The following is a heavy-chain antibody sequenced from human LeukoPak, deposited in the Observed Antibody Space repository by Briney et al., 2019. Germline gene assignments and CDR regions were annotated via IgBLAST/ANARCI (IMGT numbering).Heavy chain of an antibody. CDR1: GFTVSSNY. D-gene: IGHD6-13*01. Sequence: GGSLRLSCAASGFTVSSNYMSWVRQAPGKGLEWVSVIYSGGSTYYADSVKGRFTISRDNSKNTLYLQMNSLRAEDTAVYYCAKDLSSAAAAPLGYWGQGTLVTVSS. V-gene: IGHV3-66*01. J-gene: IGHJ4*02. CDR3: AKDLSSAAAAPLGY. CDR2: IYSGGST.